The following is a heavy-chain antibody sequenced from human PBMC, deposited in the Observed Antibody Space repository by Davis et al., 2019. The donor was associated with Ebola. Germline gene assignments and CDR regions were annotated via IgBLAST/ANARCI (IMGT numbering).Heavy chain of an antibody. CDR2: IRSDGFIP. CDR1: GFSFSSYW. J-gene: IGHJ4*02. CDR3: AKDGRLWPFHS. D-gene: IGHD2-21*01. Sequence: HTGGSLRLSCVASGFSFSSYWMHWVRQAPGKGLVWVSRIRSDGFIPDYADSVKGRFTISRDNARNSLNLQMNSLRAEDTAVYYCAKDGRLWPFHSWGQGTLVTVSS. V-gene: IGHV3-74*01.